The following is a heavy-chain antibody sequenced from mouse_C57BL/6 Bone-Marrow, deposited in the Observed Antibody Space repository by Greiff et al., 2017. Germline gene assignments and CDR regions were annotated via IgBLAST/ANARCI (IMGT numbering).Heavy chain of an antibody. V-gene: IGHV5-4*01. CDR2: ISDGGSYT. J-gene: IGHJ2*01. Sequence: EVKVEESGGGLVKPGGSLKLSCAASGFTFSSYAMSWVRQTPEKRLEWVATISDGGSYTYYPDNVKGRFTISRDNAKNNLYLQMSHLKSEDTAMYYCARERGFDYWGQGTTLTVSS. CDR3: ARERGFDY. CDR1: GFTFSSYA.